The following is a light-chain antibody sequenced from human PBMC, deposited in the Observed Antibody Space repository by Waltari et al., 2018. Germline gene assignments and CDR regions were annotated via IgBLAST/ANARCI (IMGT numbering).Light chain of an antibody. V-gene: IGLV4-69*01. CDR3: QTWGTGIPV. Sequence: QLVLTQSPSASASLGASVQPTRTLSSGPSSYSIAWPQQQPGKGPRYLMRLNSDGSHSKGDGIPDRFSGSSSGAERYLTISSLQSEDEADYYCQTWGTGIPVFGGGTKLTVL. J-gene: IGLJ3*02. CDR1: SGPSSYS. CDR2: LNSDGSH.